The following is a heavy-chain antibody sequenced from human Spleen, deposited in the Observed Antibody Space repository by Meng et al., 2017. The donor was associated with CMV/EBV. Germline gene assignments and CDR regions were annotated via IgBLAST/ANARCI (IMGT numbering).Heavy chain of an antibody. CDR2: ISYDGSNK. V-gene: IGHV3-30*03. Sequence: GESLKISCAASGFTFSSYSMHWVRQAPGKGLEWVAVISYDGSNKYYADFVKGRFTTSRDNSKNTLDLQMNRLRAEDTAVYYCARGYYYDSSDYYRTLDYWGQGTLVTVSS. CDR3: ARGYYYDSSDYYRTLDY. J-gene: IGHJ4*02. D-gene: IGHD3-22*01. CDR1: GFTFSSYS.